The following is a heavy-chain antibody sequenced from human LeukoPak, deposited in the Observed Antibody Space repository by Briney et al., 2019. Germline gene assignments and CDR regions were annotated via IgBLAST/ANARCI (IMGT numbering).Heavy chain of an antibody. J-gene: IGHJ5*02. CDR2: IIPIFGTA. CDR1: GGTFSSYA. Sequence: SVKVSCKASGGTFSSYAISWVRQAPGQGLEWMGGIIPIFGTANYAQKFQGRVTITADESTSTAYMELSSLRSEDTAVCYCARESGSGGNWFDPWGQGTLVTVSS. V-gene: IGHV1-69*01. CDR3: ARESGSGGNWFDP. D-gene: IGHD3-10*01.